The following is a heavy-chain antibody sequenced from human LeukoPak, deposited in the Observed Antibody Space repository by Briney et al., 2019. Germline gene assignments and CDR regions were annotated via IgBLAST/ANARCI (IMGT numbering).Heavy chain of an antibody. CDR2: IWYDGCNK. V-gene: IGHV3-33*01. CDR1: GFTFSSYG. D-gene: IGHD2-2*01. J-gene: IGHJ5*02. Sequence: GRSLRLSCAASGFTFSSYGMHWVRQAPGKGLEWVAVIWYDGCNKYYADSVKGRFTISRDNSKNTLYLQMNSLRAEDTAVYYCAADIVVVPAAPWGQGTLVTVSS. CDR3: AADIVVVPAAP.